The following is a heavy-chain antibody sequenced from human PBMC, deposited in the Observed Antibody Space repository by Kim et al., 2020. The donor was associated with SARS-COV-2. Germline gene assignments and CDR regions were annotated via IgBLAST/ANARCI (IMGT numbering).Heavy chain of an antibody. D-gene: IGHD3-10*01. V-gene: IGHV7-4-1*02. Sequence: NPTYAQCFTGRFVFSLDTSVSTAYLQISSLRAEDTAVYYCAGGGSGYYFDYWGQGTLVTVSS. CDR2: NP. CDR3: AGGGSGYYFDY. J-gene: IGHJ4*02.